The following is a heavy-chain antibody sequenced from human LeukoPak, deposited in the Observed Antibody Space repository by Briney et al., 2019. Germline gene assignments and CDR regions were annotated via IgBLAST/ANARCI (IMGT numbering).Heavy chain of an antibody. CDR2: ISSSSDRM. Sequence: PGVSLKLSCAASGFTFSSYAMNWVRQAPGKGLEWVSGISSSSDRMYYADSVKGRFTISRDNSKNTLYLQMNSLRAEDTAVYYCAKDLVSSGWSSSLLDPWGQGTLVTVSS. CDR3: AKDLVSSGWSSSLLDP. J-gene: IGHJ5*02. D-gene: IGHD6-19*01. V-gene: IGHV3-23*01. CDR1: GFTFSSYA.